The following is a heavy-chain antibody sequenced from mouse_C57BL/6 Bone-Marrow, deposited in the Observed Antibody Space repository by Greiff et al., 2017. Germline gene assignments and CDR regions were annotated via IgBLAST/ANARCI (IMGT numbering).Heavy chain of an antibody. CDR3: ARDRGGNSYWYFDV. V-gene: IGHV5-16*01. CDR2: INYDGSST. D-gene: IGHD1-3*01. CDR1: GFTFSDYY. J-gene: IGHJ1*03. Sequence: EVMLVESEGGLVQPGSSMKLSCTASGFTFSDYYMAWVRQVPEKGLEWVANINYDGSSTYYLDSLKSRFIISRDNAKNILYLQMSSLKSEDTATYYCARDRGGNSYWYFDVWGTGTTVTVSS.